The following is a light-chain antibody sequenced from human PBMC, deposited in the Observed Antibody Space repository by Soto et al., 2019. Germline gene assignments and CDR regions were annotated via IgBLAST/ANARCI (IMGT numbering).Light chain of an antibody. CDR1: SSDIGGYDR. Sequence: QSVLTQPASVSGSLGQSITISCTGTSSDIGGYDRVSWYQQHPRKAPKLIIYDVSFRPSGISIRFSGSKSGSTASLTISDLQAEDEGDYYCSSYTSSDTWVFGGGTKLTVL. CDR3: SSYTSSDTWV. CDR2: DVS. V-gene: IGLV2-14*03. J-gene: IGLJ3*02.